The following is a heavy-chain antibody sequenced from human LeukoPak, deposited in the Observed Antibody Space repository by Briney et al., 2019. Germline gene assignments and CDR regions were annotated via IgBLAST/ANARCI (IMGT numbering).Heavy chain of an antibody. J-gene: IGHJ3*02. V-gene: IGHV3-74*01. D-gene: IGHD4-17*01. CDR3: ARVDYGDYVAAVDI. CDR1: GFTFSSNW. CDR2: ISADGSDT. Sequence: GGSLRLSCAAYGFTFSSNWMHWVRQTPGKGLVWVSRISADGSDTSYADSVKGRFTISRDNAKNTLYLQMNSLRAEDTAMYHCARVDYGDYVAAVDIWGQGTMVTVFS.